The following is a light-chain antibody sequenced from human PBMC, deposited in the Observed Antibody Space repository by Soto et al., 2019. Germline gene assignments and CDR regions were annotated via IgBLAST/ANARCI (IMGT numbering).Light chain of an antibody. V-gene: IGLV1-40*01. CDR3: QSYDNTLKGCV. Sequence: QSVLTQPPSVSGAPGQRVIISCTGGSSNIGADYEVHWYQQLPGTAPKLLIYGNTNRPSGVPDRFSGSKSGSSASLAISGLPADDEAEYYCQSYDNTLKGCVFGTGTKVTV. J-gene: IGLJ1*01. CDR2: GNT. CDR1: SSNIGADYE.